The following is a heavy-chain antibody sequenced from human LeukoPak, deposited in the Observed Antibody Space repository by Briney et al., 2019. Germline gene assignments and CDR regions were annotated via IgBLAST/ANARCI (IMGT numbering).Heavy chain of an antibody. CDR1: GGTFSSYA. CDR2: IIPIFGIA. CDR3: ARDQGHDYGFLDY. V-gene: IGHV1-69*04. D-gene: IGHD4-17*01. Sequence: SVKVSCKASGGTFSSYAISWVRQAPGQGLEWMGRIIPIFGIANYAQKCQGRVTITADKSTSTAYMELSSLRSEDTAVYYCARDQGHDYGFLDYWGQGTLVTVSS. J-gene: IGHJ4*02.